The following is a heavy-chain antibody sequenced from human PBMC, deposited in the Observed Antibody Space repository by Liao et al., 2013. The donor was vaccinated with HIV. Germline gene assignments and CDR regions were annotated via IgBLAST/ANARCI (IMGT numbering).Heavy chain of an antibody. V-gene: IGHV4-39*07. CDR2: IYYSGST. Sequence: QVQLQQWGAGLLKPSETLSLTCTVSGGSISSRSYYWGWIRQPPGKGLEWIGSIYYSGSTYYNPSLKSRVTISVDTSKNQFSLKLSSVTAADTAVYYCARTRGYCSGGSCYSEWYFDLWGLAPWSLSPQ. CDR3: ARTRGYCSGGSCYSEWYFDL. J-gene: IGHJ2*01. D-gene: IGHD2-15*01. CDR1: GGSISSRSYY.